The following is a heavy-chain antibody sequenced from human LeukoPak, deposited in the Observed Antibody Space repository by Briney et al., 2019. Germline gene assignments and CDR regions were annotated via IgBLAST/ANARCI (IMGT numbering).Heavy chain of an antibody. D-gene: IGHD6-19*01. CDR1: GFTFSSYA. Sequence: GGSLRLSCAASGFTFSSYAMHWVRQAPGKGLEWVAVISYEGSNKYYADSVKGRFTISRDNSKNTLYLQMNSLRAEDTAVYYCAREGVAVAGELDYWGQGTLVTVSS. CDR2: ISYEGSNK. J-gene: IGHJ4*02. V-gene: IGHV3-30-3*01. CDR3: AREGVAVAGELDY.